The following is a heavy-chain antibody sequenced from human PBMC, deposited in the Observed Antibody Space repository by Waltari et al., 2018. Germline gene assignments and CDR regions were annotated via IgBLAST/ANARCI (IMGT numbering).Heavy chain of an antibody. D-gene: IGHD2-2*01. J-gene: IGHJ4*02. CDR2: IIPLLDIS. CDR3: ARESRSTAGTDY. Sequence: QEQLVQSAAEVKKPGSSVKVSCKTSRAPFSPYAIPVVRQAPGQGLAWMGRIIPLLDISNYAQQFQGRITITADRSTSTAYMELSSLESEDTALYYCARESRSTAGTDYWGQGTLVTVSS. V-gene: IGHV1-69*09. CDR1: RAPFSPYA.